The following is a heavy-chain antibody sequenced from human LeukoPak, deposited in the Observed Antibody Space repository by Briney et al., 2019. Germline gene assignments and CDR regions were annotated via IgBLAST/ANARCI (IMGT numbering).Heavy chain of an antibody. V-gene: IGHV4-39*07. J-gene: IGHJ6*03. D-gene: IGHD2-2*01. CDR2: IYYSGST. CDR1: GGSISSSSYY. Sequence: SETLSLTCTVSGGSISSSSYYWGWIRQPPGKGLEWIGSIYYSGSTYYNPSLKSRVTISVDTSKNQFSLKLSSVTAADTAVYYCARDPHCGSTSCLPMDVWGKGTTVTVSS. CDR3: ARDPHCGSTSCLPMDV.